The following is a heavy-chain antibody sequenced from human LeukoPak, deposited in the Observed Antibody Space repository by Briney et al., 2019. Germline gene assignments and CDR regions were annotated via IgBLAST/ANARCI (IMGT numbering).Heavy chain of an antibody. J-gene: IGHJ4*02. D-gene: IGHD3-3*01. CDR2: VSISGGTI. CDR1: GFTFSGHN. Sequence: GGSLRLSCAASGFTFSGHNMNWVRQAPGKGLEWISFVSISGGTIYYADSVKGRFTISRDNAKNSLYLQMNSLRAEDTAVYYCARGRVPQYYDFWSGYMFDSWGQGTLVTVSS. V-gene: IGHV3-48*04. CDR3: ARGRVPQYYDFWSGYMFDS.